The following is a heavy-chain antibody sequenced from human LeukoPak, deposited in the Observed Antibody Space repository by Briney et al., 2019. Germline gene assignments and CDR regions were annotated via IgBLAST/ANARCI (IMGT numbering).Heavy chain of an antibody. D-gene: IGHD1-26*01. V-gene: IGHV3-23*01. CDR3: AKRSGGYGPFDY. CDR1: GFTFSSFA. J-gene: IGHJ4*02. Sequence: GGSLRLSCAASGFTFSSFAMGWVRQAPGKGLEWVSIISYNADSTFYTDSVKDRFTISRDNSKNMLYLHMNSLRAEDAAVYFCAKRSGGYGPFDYWGQGTLVTVSS. CDR2: ISYNADST.